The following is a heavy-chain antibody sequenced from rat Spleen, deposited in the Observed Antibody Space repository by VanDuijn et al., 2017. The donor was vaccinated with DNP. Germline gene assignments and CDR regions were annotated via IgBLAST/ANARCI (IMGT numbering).Heavy chain of an antibody. V-gene: IGHV3-3*01. Sequence: EVQLQESGPGLMKTSQSLSLTCSVTGYSITSGYRWNWIRKFPGNKFEWMVHINSAGSTKYNPSLKSRLSITRDTSKNQFFLQVNSVTPEDTATYYCARLHYGLDYWGQGVMVTVSS. D-gene: IGHD1-11*01. CDR1: GYSITSGYR. CDR3: ARLHYGLDY. J-gene: IGHJ2*01. CDR2: INSAGST.